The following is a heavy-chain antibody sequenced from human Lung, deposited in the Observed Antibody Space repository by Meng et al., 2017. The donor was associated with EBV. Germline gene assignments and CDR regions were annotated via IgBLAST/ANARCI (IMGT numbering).Heavy chain of an antibody. J-gene: IGHJ4*02. CDR2: INPNSGGT. V-gene: IGHV1-2*04. D-gene: IGHD1-26*01. Sequence: QVQLVQSGAEVKKPXASVKVSCKASGYTFTGYYMHWVRQAPGQGLEWMGWINPNSGGTNYAQKFQGWVTMTRDTSISTAYMELSRLRSDDTAVYYCARVWEGSRAVFDYWGQGTLVTVSS. CDR3: ARVWEGSRAVFDY. CDR1: GYTFTGYY.